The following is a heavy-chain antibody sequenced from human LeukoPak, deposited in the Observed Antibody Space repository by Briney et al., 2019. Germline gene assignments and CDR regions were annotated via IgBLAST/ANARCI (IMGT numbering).Heavy chain of an antibody. CDR1: GFTFSSFA. J-gene: IGHJ4*02. CDR3: AKRLTYSSSWYYFDY. D-gene: IGHD6-13*01. Sequence: GGSLRLSCAASGFTFSSFAMTWVRQAPGKGLEWVSSIGGGGRTTYYADSVKGRFTISRDNSKNTLYLQMNSLRAEDTAVYYCAKRLTYSSSWYYFDYWGQGTLVTVSS. V-gene: IGHV3-23*01. CDR2: IGGGGRTT.